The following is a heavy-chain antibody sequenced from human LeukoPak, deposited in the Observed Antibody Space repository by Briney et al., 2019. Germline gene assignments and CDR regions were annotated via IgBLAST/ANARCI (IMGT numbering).Heavy chain of an antibody. J-gene: IGHJ4*02. D-gene: IGHD6-13*01. CDR3: ASAAGPFDN. CDR2: IWSDGSNK. CDR1: GLTFSAYG. Sequence: GGSLRLSCVASGLTFSAYGMHWVRQAPGKGLEWVAVIWSDGSNKYYADSVKGRFTISRGNSKNTLYLQMNSLRGEDTAVYYCASAAGPFDNWGQGTLVTVSS. V-gene: IGHV3-33*01.